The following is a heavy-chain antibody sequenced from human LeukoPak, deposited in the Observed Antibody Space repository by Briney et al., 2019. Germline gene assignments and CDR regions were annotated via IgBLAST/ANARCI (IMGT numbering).Heavy chain of an antibody. CDR1: GFTFSSYD. D-gene: IGHD3-22*01. J-gene: IGHJ4*02. CDR3: TKGRTSGFYSHFEY. V-gene: IGHV3-23*01. CDR2: IGGSGGST. Sequence: GGSLGLSCAASGFTFSSYDMSWVCQAPGKGLEWVSVIGGSGGSTNYADSVKGRFTFSGDTSRNILYLQMNSLRPEDTAVYYCTKGRTSGFYSHFEYWGQGTLVTVSS.